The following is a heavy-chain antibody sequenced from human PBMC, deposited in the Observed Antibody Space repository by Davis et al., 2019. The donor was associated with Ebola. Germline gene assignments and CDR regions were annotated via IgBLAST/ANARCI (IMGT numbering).Heavy chain of an antibody. V-gene: IGHV3-33*01. CDR3: AIPDCSGANCYSVYIKN. D-gene: IGHD2-15*01. Sequence: GGSLRLSCAASGFNFRSYGMHWVRHAPDKGLEWVAVIWYDGSRKYYGDSVKGRFTISRDNSNNLLYLQMNSLRAEDTAVYYCAIPDCSGANCYSVYIKNWGQGTLVTVSS. CDR2: IWYDGSRK. CDR1: GFNFRSYG. J-gene: IGHJ4*02.